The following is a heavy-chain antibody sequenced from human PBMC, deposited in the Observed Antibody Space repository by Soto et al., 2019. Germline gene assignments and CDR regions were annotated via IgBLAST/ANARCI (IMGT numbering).Heavy chain of an antibody. J-gene: IGHJ3*02. CDR3: AHAEGVLWFGELLLDAFDI. CDR2: IYWDDDK. CDR1: GFSLSTSGVG. V-gene: IGHV2-5*02. D-gene: IGHD3-10*01. Sequence: QITLKESGPPLVNPTQTLTLTCTFSGFSLSTSGVGVGWIRQPPGKALEWLALIYWDDDKRYSPSLKSRLTITKDTSKNQVVLTMTNMDPVDTATYYCAHAEGVLWFGELLLDAFDIWGQGTMVTVSS.